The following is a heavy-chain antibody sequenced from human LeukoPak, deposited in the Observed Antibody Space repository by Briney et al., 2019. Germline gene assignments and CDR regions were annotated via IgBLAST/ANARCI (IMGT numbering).Heavy chain of an antibody. D-gene: IGHD5-24*01. CDR1: GYTFTSYG. CDR3: ARSLEMATIPFFDY. J-gene: IGHJ4*02. CDR2: IIPIFGTA. Sequence: ASVKVSCKASGYTFTSYGISWVRQAPGQGLEWMGGIIPIFGTANYAQKFQGRVTITADESTSTAYMELSSLRSEDTAVYYCARSLEMATIPFFDYWGQGTLVTVSS. V-gene: IGHV1-69*13.